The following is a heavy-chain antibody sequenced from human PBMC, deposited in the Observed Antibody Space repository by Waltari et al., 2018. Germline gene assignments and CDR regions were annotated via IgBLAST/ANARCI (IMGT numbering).Heavy chain of an antibody. CDR2: IYHSGST. Sequence: QVQLQESGPGLVKPSATLSLTCAVSGYSISSGYYWGWIRQPPGKGLEWIGSIYHSGSTYYNPSLKSRVTISVDTSKNQFSLKLSSVTAADTAVYYCARVKAVAAPDYWGQGTLVTVSS. V-gene: IGHV4-38-2*01. J-gene: IGHJ4*02. CDR1: GYSISSGYY. CDR3: ARVKAVAAPDY. D-gene: IGHD6-19*01.